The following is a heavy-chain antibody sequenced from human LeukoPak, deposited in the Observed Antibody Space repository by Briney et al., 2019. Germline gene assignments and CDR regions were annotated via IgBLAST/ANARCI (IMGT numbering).Heavy chain of an antibody. CDR2: IIPIFGTA. J-gene: IGHJ4*02. CDR3: ARGLGIAAMSYFDY. D-gene: IGHD2-2*01. CDR1: GGTFSSYA. Sequence: SVKVSCKASGGTFSSYAISWVRQAPGQGLEWMGGIIPIFGTANYAQKFQGRVTITADESTSTAYMELSSLRFEDTAVYYCARGLGIAAMSYFDYWGQGTLVTVSS. V-gene: IGHV1-69*01.